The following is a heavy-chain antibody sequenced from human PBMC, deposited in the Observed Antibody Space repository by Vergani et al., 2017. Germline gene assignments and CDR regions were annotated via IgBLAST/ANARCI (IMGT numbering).Heavy chain of an antibody. D-gene: IGHD3-22*01. CDR1: GFTFSSYG. Sequence: QVQLVESGGGVVQPGGSLRLSCAASGFTFSSYGMHWVRQAPGKGLEWVAFIRYDGSNKYYADSVKGRFTISRDNSKNTLYLQMNSLRAEDTAVYYCAKDRGPYCDSSGCNYWGQGTLVTVSS. V-gene: IGHV3-30*02. CDR2: IRYDGSNK. CDR3: AKDRGPYCDSSGCNY. J-gene: IGHJ4*02.